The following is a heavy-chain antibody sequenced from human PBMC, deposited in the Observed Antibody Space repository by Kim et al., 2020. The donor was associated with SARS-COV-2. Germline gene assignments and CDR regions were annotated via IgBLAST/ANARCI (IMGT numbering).Heavy chain of an antibody. J-gene: IGHJ4*02. CDR3: ARRGAYDSSGYYYGLDY. D-gene: IGHD3-22*01. CDR1: GGSFSGYY. Sequence: SETLSLTCAVYGGSFSGYYWSWIRQPPGKGLEWIGEINHSGSTNYNPSLKSRVTISVDTSKNQFSLKLSSVTAADTAVYYCARRGAYDSSGYYYGLDYWGQGTLVTVSS. CDR2: INHSGST. V-gene: IGHV4-34*01.